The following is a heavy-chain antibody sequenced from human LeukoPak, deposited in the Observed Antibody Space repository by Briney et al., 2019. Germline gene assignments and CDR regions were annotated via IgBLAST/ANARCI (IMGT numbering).Heavy chain of an antibody. Sequence: GGSLRLSCAASGFTFSDYYMSWIRLAPGKGLEWVSYISSSSSYSNYADSVKGRFTTSRDNAKNSLYLQMNSLRAEDTAVYYCARSNYGDYVGYFDYWGQGTLVTVSS. J-gene: IGHJ4*02. V-gene: IGHV3-11*06. CDR1: GFTFSDYY. CDR3: ARSNYGDYVGYFDY. CDR2: ISSSSSYS. D-gene: IGHD4-17*01.